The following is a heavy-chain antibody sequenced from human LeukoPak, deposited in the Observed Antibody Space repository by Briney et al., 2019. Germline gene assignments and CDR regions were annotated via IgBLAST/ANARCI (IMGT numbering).Heavy chain of an antibody. CDR3: ASPSSTSSTGVAFDI. J-gene: IGHJ3*02. CDR2: IYYSGST. V-gene: IGHV4-39*07. CDR1: GGSISSSSYY. D-gene: IGHD2-2*01. Sequence: SETLSLTCTVSGGSISSSSYYWGCIRQPPGKGLECIGRIYYSGSTYYNPSLKSRVTISVDTSKNQFSLKLSSVTAADTAVYYCASPSSTSSTGVAFDIWGQGTMVTVSS.